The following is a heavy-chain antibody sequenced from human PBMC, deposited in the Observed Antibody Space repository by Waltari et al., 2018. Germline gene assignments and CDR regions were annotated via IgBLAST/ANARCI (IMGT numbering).Heavy chain of an antibody. CDR3: IATLAARRGEFDY. D-gene: IGHD6-6*01. Sequence: QVQLQESGPGLVKPSQTLSLTCTVSGGSISSGGYYWRWIRQHPGKGLEWIGYIYYSGSTYYNPSLKSRVTISVDTSKNQFSLKLSSVTAADTAVYYCIATLAARRGEFDYWGQGTLVTVSS. CDR2: IYYSGST. CDR1: GGSISSGGYY. V-gene: IGHV4-31*03. J-gene: IGHJ4*02.